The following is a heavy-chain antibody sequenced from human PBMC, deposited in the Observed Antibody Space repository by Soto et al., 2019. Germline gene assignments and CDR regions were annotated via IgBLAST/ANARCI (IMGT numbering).Heavy chain of an antibody. CDR2: ISSSSSYI. D-gene: IGHD3-22*01. J-gene: IGHJ5*02. Sequence: GGSLRLSCAASGFTFSSYSMNWVRQAPGKGLEWVSSISSSSSYIYYADSVKGRFTISRDNAKNSLYLQMNSLRAEDTAVYYCARDHSRDSSGYYGREDIDPWGQGIQVTVSS. V-gene: IGHV3-21*01. CDR1: GFTFSSYS. CDR3: ARDHSRDSSGYYGREDIDP.